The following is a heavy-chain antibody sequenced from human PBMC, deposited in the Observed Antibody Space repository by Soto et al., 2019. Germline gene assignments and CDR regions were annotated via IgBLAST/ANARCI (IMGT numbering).Heavy chain of an antibody. CDR3: ARHGFGSLQGLVDV. J-gene: IGHJ6*02. CDR1: GGSITNYY. Sequence: XESGPGLVKPSETLSLTCTVSGGSITNYYCSWFRQPPGKGLEWIGYIQYSGYSAYNLSLKRRVTMSMDTSKTQFSLMLESVTATDTAVYYCARHGFGSLQGLVDVWGQGTTVIVSS. V-gene: IGHV4-59*08. CDR2: IQYSGYS. D-gene: IGHD3-10*01.